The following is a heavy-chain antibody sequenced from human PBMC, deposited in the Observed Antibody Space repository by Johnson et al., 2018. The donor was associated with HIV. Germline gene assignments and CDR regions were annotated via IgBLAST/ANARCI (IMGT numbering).Heavy chain of an antibody. V-gene: IGHV3-13*01. CDR2: IGTAGDT. J-gene: IGHJ3*02. CDR3: ARAGVGAGAFDI. CDR1: GFTFSSYD. Sequence: VQLVESGGGLVQPGGSLRLSCAASGFTFSSYDMHWVRQATGKGLEWVSAIGTAGDTYYPGSVKGRFTISRENAKNSLYLQMNSLGAGDTAVYYCARAGVGAGAFDIWGQGTMVTVSS. D-gene: IGHD1-26*01.